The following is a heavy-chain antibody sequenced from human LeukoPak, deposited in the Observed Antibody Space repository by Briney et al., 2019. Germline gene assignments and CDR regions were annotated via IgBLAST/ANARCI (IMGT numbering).Heavy chain of an antibody. CDR2: IIPIFGTA. CDR1: GGTFSSYA. J-gene: IGHJ4*02. V-gene: IGHV1-69*13. D-gene: IGHD4-17*01. CDR3: ARVRGCYGDYHLFDY. Sequence: ASVKVSCKASGGTFSSYAISWVRQAPGQGLEWMGGIIPIFGTANYAQKFQGRVTITADESTSTAYMELSSLRSEDTAVYYCARVRGCYGDYHLFDYWGQGTLVTVSS.